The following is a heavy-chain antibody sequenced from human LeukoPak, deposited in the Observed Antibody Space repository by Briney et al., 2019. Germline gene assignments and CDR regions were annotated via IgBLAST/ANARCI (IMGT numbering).Heavy chain of an antibody. CDR2: IKSKTDGGTT. Sequence: GGSLRLSCAASGFTFSNAWMSWVRQAPGKGLEWVGRIKSKTDGGTTDYAAPVKGRFTISRDDSKNTLYLQVNSLKTEDTAVYYCTTKGPACSGGSCYWRWGQGTLVTVSS. CDR1: GFTFSNAW. D-gene: IGHD2-15*01. J-gene: IGHJ4*02. V-gene: IGHV3-15*01. CDR3: TTKGPACSGGSCYWR.